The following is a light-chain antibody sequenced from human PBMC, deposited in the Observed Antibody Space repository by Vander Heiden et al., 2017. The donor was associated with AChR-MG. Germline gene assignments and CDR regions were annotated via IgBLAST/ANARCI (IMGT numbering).Light chain of an antibody. Sequence: DIVLTQSPAKLYLSLRVRATLPCRPSQSVLTFLAWYRHNLAQPRRLLISDASNRATGIPARFSGSGSGTDFTLTISTREPEDFAVYYCQQRDNWPRTFGQGTRVEIK. CDR2: DAS. CDR1: QSVLTF. J-gene: IGKJ1*01. CDR3: QQRDNWPRT. V-gene: IGKV3-11*01.